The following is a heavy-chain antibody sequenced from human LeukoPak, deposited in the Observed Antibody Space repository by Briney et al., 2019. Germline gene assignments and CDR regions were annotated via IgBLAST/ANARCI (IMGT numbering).Heavy chain of an antibody. CDR1: GFTFTSYS. CDR2: ITSSSRYI. Sequence: PGGSLRLSCAASGFTFTSYSMNWVRQAPGKGLEWVSSITSSSRYIYYADSVKGRFTISRDNAKNSLYLQMNSLRAEDTAVYYCARDPGYRSSTSCYSYYFDCWGQGTLVTVSS. V-gene: IGHV3-21*01. D-gene: IGHD2-2*01. J-gene: IGHJ4*02. CDR3: ARDPGYRSSTSCYSYYFDC.